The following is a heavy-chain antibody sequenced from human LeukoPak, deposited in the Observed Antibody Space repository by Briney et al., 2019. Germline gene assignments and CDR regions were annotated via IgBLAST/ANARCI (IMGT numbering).Heavy chain of an antibody. V-gene: IGHV3-73*01. D-gene: IGHD3-10*01. CDR1: GFTFSGSA. J-gene: IGHJ4*02. Sequence: GGSLRLSCAASGFTFSGSAMHWVRQASGKGLEWVGRIRSKANSYATAYAASVKGRFTIDRDDAKTAEYLQIDGLKTEDTAVYYCTSPPGGGDYWGQGTLVTVSS. CDR2: IRSKANSYAT. CDR3: TSPPGGGDY.